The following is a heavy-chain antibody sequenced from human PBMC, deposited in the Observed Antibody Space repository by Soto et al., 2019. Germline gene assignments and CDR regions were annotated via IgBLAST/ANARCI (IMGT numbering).Heavy chain of an antibody. D-gene: IGHD6-13*01. CDR3: VRRHVSATGIDWFDP. CDR2: SNAANGHT. V-gene: IGHV1-3*01. CDR1: GYTFTSYG. J-gene: IGHJ5*02. Sequence: ASVPVSCKASGYTFTSYGIHWVRQAPGQRLEWMGCSNAANGHTNYSPKFQGRVTITKNTSASTAYMELSSLRSEDTAVYYCVRRHVSATGIDWFDPWGQGTLVTVSS.